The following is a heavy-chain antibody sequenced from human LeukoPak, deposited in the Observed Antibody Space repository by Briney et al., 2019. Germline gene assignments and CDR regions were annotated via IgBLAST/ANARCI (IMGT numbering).Heavy chain of an antibody. J-gene: IGHJ5*02. CDR3: AKELRRTINPNWFDP. CDR2: INQDGSEK. D-gene: IGHD2-2*01. V-gene: IGHV3-7*03. Sequence: PGGSLRLSCAASGFTFSHYWMSWVRQAPGKGLEWVANINQDGSEKYYVDSVKGRFTISRDNSKNTLYLQMNSLRAEDTAVYYCAKELRRTINPNWFDPWGQGTLVTVSS. CDR1: GFTFSHYW.